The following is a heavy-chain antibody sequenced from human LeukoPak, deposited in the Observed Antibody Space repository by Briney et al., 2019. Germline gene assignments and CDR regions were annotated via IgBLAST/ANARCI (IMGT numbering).Heavy chain of an antibody. CDR3: ARDWRDSSGKFPNDAFDI. CDR1: GFTFSDNY. D-gene: IGHD3-22*01. Sequence: KPGGSLRLSCAASGFTFSDNYMSWIRQAPGKGPEWVSYISSSGSIYYADSVKGRFTISRDNAKNSLYLQMNSLRAEDTAVYYCARDWRDSSGKFPNDAFDIWGQGTMVTVSS. J-gene: IGHJ3*02. CDR2: ISSSGSI. V-gene: IGHV3-11*04.